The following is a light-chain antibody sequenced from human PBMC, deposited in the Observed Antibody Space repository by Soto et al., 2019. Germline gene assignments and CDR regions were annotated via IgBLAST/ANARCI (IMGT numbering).Light chain of an antibody. CDR3: QQYGTLIT. CDR1: QSVATSY. Sequence: EIVLTQSPGTQSLSPGERATLSCRASQSVATSYLAWYQQKPGQAPRLLIYGASSRATGIPDRFSGSGSGTDFTLTISRLESEDFAVYYCQQYGTLITFGQGTRLEIK. V-gene: IGKV3-20*01. CDR2: GAS. J-gene: IGKJ5*01.